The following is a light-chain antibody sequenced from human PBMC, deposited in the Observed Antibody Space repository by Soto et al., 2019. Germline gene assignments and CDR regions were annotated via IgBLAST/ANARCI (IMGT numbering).Light chain of an antibody. CDR2: VTS. J-gene: IGKJ4*01. Sequence: EIVMTQSPATLSVSPGERATLSRRASQSVSSNLAWYQQKPGQAPRLLIYVTSTRATGIPARFSGSGSGTEFTLTISSLQSEDFAVYYCQQYNNWPLTFGGGTKVEIK. CDR1: QSVSSN. V-gene: IGKV3-15*01. CDR3: QQYNNWPLT.